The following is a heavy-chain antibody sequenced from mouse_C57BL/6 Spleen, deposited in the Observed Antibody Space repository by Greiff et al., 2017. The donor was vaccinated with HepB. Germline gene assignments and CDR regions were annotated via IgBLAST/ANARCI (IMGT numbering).Heavy chain of an antibody. CDR2: IWSGGST. CDR3: ARHLIYYDYDLGYAMDY. V-gene: IGHV2-2*01. Sequence: VQLQQSGPGLVQPSQSLSITCTVSGFSLTSYGVHWVRQSPGKGLEWLGVIWSGGSTDYNAAFISRLSISKDNSKSQVFFKMNSLQADDTAIYYCARHLIYYDYDLGYAMDYWGQGTSVTVSS. CDR1: GFSLTSYG. J-gene: IGHJ4*01. D-gene: IGHD2-4*01.